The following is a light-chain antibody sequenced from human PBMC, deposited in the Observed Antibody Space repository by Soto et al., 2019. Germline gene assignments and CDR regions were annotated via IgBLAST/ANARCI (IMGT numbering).Light chain of an antibody. Sequence: IQMTQSPSSLSASVGDRVTITCQASQNINNYLNWYQQKPGRAPKLLIYDASNLEAGVPSRFRGSGSGTDFTFTISRLQPEDIATYYCQQLNSYPRTFGGGTKVDIK. CDR3: QQLNSYPRT. CDR2: DAS. CDR1: QNINNY. J-gene: IGKJ4*01. V-gene: IGKV1-33*01.